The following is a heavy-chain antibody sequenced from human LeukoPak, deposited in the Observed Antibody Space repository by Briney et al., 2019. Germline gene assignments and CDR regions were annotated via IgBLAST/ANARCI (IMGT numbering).Heavy chain of an antibody. V-gene: IGHV3-21*01. CDR1: GFTFSSYS. CDR3: ARVPSYYYGMDV. J-gene: IGHJ6*02. CDR2: ISSSSSYI. Sequence: GGSLRLSCAASGFTFSSYSMNWVRQAPGKGLEWVSSISSSSSYIYYADSVKGRFTISRDNAKNSLYLQMNSLRAEDTAVYYCARVPSYYYGMDVWGQGTTVTVFS.